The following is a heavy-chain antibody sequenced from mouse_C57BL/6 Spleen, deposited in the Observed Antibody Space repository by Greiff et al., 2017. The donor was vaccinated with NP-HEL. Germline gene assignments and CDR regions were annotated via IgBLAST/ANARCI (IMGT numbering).Heavy chain of an antibody. CDR2: IYPGSGNT. V-gene: IGHV1-76*01. Sequence: QVQLQQSGAELVRPGASVKLSCKASGYTFTDYYINWVKQRPGQGLEWIARIYPGSGNTYYNEKFKGKATLTAEKSSSTAYMQLSSLTSEDSAVYFCARSGVYDYPPFDYWGQGTTLTVSS. CDR3: ARSGVYDYPPFDY. CDR1: GYTFTDYY. D-gene: IGHD2-4*01. J-gene: IGHJ2*01.